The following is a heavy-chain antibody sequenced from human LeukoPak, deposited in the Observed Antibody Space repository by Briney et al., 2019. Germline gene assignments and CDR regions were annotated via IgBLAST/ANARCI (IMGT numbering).Heavy chain of an antibody. CDR2: IYYSGST. CDR3: AREKGDDNSGYYYNWFDP. V-gene: IGHV4-59*01. CDR1: GDSISSYY. D-gene: IGHD3-22*01. J-gene: IGHJ5*02. Sequence: SETLSLTCIVSGDSISSYYWSWIRQPPGKGLEWIGYIYYSGSTNYNPSLKSRVTISVDTSKNQFSLKLSSVTAADTAVYYCAREKGDDNSGYYYNWFDPWGQGTLVTVSS.